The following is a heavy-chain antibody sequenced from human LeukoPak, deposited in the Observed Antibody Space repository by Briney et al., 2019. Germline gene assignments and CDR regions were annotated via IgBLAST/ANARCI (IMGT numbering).Heavy chain of an antibody. J-gene: IGHJ5*02. CDR3: ARGDGYYDSSGYWFDP. D-gene: IGHD3-22*01. Sequence: ASVKVSCKASGYTFTSYDINWVRQATGQGLEWMGWMNPNSGNTGYAQKFQGRVTITRNTSISTAYMELSSLRSEDTAVYYCARGDGYYDSSGYWFDPWGQGTLVTVSS. V-gene: IGHV1-8*03. CDR2: MNPNSGNT. CDR1: GYTFTSYD.